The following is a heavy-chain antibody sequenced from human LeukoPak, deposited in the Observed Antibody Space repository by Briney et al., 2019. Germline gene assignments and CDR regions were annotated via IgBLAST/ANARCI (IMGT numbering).Heavy chain of an antibody. D-gene: IGHD6-19*01. Sequence: GGSLRLSCAASGFTFSDYYMSWIRQASGKGLEWVPYISSSGSTIYYADSVKGRFTISRDNAKNSLYLQMNSLRAEDTAVYYCARVKRFGWGYYFDYWGQGTLVTVSS. J-gene: IGHJ4*02. CDR2: ISSSGSTI. CDR3: ARVKRFGWGYYFDY. CDR1: GFTFSDYY. V-gene: IGHV3-11*01.